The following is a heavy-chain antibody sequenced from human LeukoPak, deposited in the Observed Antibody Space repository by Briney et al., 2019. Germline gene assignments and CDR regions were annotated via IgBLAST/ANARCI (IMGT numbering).Heavy chain of an antibody. J-gene: IGHJ4*02. CDR3: ARGFYNYDY. V-gene: IGHV3-11*04. D-gene: IGHD5-24*01. CDR2: ISHSDATI. CDR1: GFTFSNYY. Sequence: PGGSLRLSCAASGFTFSNYYMTWIRQAPGKGLEWISYISHSDATIYYADSVKGRFTISRDNAKNSLYLKMNSLRAEDTAVYFCARGFYNYDYWGQGALVTVSS.